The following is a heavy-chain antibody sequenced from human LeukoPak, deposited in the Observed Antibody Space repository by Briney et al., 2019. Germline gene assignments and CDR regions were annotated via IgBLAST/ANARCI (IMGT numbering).Heavy chain of an antibody. D-gene: IGHD6-13*01. CDR2: IWYDGSNK. CDR3: ARVSVIGSRPNDYYFDY. Sequence: GGSLRLSCAATGFTFSSYGMHGVRQAPGKGLEWVAVIWYDGSNKYYADSVKGRFTISRDNSKNTLYLQMNSLRAEDTAVYYCARVSVIGSRPNDYYFDYWGQGTLVTVSS. CDR1: GFTFSSYG. V-gene: IGHV3-33*01. J-gene: IGHJ4*02.